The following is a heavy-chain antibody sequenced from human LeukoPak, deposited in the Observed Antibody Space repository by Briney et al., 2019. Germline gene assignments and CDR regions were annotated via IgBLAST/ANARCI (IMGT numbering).Heavy chain of an antibody. CDR3: ARVLTGYYDSSGYNNWFDP. J-gene: IGHJ5*02. V-gene: IGHV4-4*07. Sequence: NSSETLSLTCTVSGGSISSYYWSWIRQPAGKGLEWIGRIYTSGSTNYNPSLKSRVAMSVDTSKNQFSLKLSSVTAADTAVYYCARVLTGYYDSSGYNNWFDPWGQGTLVTVSS. CDR2: IYTSGST. D-gene: IGHD3-22*01. CDR1: GGSISSYY.